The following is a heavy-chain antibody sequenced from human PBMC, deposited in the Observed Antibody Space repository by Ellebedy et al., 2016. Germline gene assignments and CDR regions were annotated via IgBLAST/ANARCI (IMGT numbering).Heavy chain of an antibody. Sequence: GESLKISCRDTGSSFTTYWIGWVRQMPGKGLEWMGIIYPGDSDTRYSPSFQGQVTISADKSISTAYLQWSSLKASDTAMYYCARSLRLGEFKAWGQGTLVTVSS. CDR1: GSSFTTYW. D-gene: IGHD3-16*01. CDR2: IYPGDSDT. CDR3: ARSLRLGEFKA. V-gene: IGHV5-51*01. J-gene: IGHJ4*02.